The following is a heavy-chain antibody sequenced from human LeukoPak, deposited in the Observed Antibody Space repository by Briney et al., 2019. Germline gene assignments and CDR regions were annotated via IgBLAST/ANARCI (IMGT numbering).Heavy chain of an antibody. CDR1: GGTFSSYA. V-gene: IGHV1-69*05. CDR3: ARDLWNFYDDSGYYRDFDS. Sequence: SVKVSCKASGGTFSSYAISWVRQALGQGLEWMGGIIPIFGTANYAQKFQGRVTVTTDTSTSTVYMELRSLRSDDTAVYYCARDLWNFYDDSGYYRDFDSWGQGTLVTVSS. CDR2: IIPIFGTA. D-gene: IGHD3-22*01. J-gene: IGHJ5*01.